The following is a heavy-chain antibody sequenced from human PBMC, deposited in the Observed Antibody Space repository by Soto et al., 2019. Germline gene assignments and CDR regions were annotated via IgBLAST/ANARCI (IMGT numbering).Heavy chain of an antibody. Sequence: QVQLQQWGAGLLKPSETLSLTCAVYGGSFSGYYWSWIRQPPGKGLEWFGEINHSGSTNYNLSLKSRVTISVDTSKNQFSLRLTSVTAADTAVYYCARRRFGYYYGMDVWGQGTTVTVSS. CDR3: ARRRFGYYYGMDV. V-gene: IGHV4-34*01. J-gene: IGHJ6*02. CDR1: GGSFSGYY. D-gene: IGHD3-10*01. CDR2: INHSGST.